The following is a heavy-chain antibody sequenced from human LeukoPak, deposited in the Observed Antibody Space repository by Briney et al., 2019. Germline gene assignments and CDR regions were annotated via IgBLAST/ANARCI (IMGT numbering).Heavy chain of an antibody. V-gene: IGHV1-2*02. CDR3: ARDALRTQDYYYSIDV. Sequence: GASVKVSCKSSGYTFTDYYIHWVRQAPGQGLEWMGWINPNSGATNYAQKFQGRVTMTRDTSISTAYMELNRLRSDDTAVYYCARDALRTQDYYYSIDVWGKGTTVTVFS. CDR2: INPNSGAT. D-gene: IGHD1-14*01. CDR1: GYTFTDYY. J-gene: IGHJ6*03.